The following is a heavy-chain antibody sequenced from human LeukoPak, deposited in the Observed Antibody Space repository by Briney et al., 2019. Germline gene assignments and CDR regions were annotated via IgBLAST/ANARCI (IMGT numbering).Heavy chain of an antibody. J-gene: IGHJ4*02. V-gene: IGHV3-23*01. CDR1: GFSFRSHG. CDR3: AKYYYAYYGTFDY. D-gene: IGHD1-26*01. CDR2: ISPRGDIT. Sequence: GGTLRLSCAASGFSFRSHGMNWVRQAPGKGLEWVSGISPRGDITYYKDSVRGRFTISRDNFKNTVSLQLNSLRAEDTAVYYCAKYYYAYYGTFDYWGQGNLVTVSS.